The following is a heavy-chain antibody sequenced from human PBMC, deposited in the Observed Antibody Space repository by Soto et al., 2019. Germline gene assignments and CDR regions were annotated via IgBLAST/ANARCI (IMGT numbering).Heavy chain of an antibody. Sequence: GESLKISCAASGFTFSNAWMSWVRQAPGKGLEWVGRIKSKTDGGTTDYAAPVKGRFTISRDDSKNTLYLQMNSLKTEDTAVYYCTTDSARSGSYYFDYWGQGTLVTVSS. J-gene: IGHJ4*02. CDR3: TTDSARSGSYYFDY. V-gene: IGHV3-15*01. D-gene: IGHD3-10*01. CDR2: IKSKTDGGTT. CDR1: GFTFSNAW.